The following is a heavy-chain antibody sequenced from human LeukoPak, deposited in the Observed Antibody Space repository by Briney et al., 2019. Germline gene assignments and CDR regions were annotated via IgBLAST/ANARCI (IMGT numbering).Heavy chain of an antibody. CDR2: IYHSGST. CDR1: GGSISSSNW. V-gene: IGHV4-4*02. Sequence: PSGTLPLTCAVSGGSISSSNWWSWVRQPPGKGLEWIGEIYHSGSTNYNPSLKSRVTISVDKSKNQFSLKLSSVTAADTAVYYCARDSYYDNSGEGAFDIWGQGTMVTVSA. CDR3: ARDSYYDNSGEGAFDI. J-gene: IGHJ3*02. D-gene: IGHD3-22*01.